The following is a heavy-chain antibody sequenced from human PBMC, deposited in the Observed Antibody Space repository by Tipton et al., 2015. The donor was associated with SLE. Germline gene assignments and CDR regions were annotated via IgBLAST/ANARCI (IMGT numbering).Heavy chain of an antibody. J-gene: IGHJ4*02. CDR3: ARPSRGHGDYDN. D-gene: IGHD4-17*01. CDR1: GYSITYDHN. Sequence: NLSLTCAVSGYSITYDHNWGWIRQPPGKGLEWVGSIHHSGKTYYNPSLKSRVTMSVDTSKNHLSLNLSSVTAADTAVYYCARPSRGHGDYDNWGQGTQVTVSS. V-gene: IGHV4-38-2*01. CDR2: IHHSGKT.